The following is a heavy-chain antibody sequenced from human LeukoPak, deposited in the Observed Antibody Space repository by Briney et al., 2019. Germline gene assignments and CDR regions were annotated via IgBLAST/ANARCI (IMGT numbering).Heavy chain of an antibody. D-gene: IGHD6-6*01. CDR2: IYPGDSDT. CDR3: ARQTIAARPDAFDI. J-gene: IGHJ3*02. V-gene: IGHV5-51*01. Sequence: IIYPGDSDTRYSPSFQGQVTISTDKSISTAYLQWSSLKASDTAMYYCARQTIAARPDAFDIWGQGTMVTVSS.